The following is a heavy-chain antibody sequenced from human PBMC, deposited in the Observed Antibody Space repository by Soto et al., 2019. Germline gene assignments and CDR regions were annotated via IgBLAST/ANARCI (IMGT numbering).Heavy chain of an antibody. CDR3: ARVPTP. CDR1: GGSISSGGYS. CDR2: LYHSGRT. J-gene: IGHJ5*02. V-gene: IGHV4-30-2*01. Sequence: QLQLQESGSGLVKPSQTLSLTCAVSGGSISSGGYSWSWIRQPPGKGLEWIGYLYHSGRTFYNPSLKSRVTISLDRSKNQFSLQLSSVTAAYTAVYFCARVPTPWGQGTLVTVSS.